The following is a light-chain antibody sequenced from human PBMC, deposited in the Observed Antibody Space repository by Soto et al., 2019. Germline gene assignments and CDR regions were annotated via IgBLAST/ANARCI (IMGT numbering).Light chain of an antibody. Sequence: EIVLTQSPATLSLSPGERATLSCRASQSVSSYLAWYQQKPGQAPRLLIYDASNMATGIPARFSSSGSGTDFTLTISSLEPEDFAVYYCQQRSNWPPMYTFGQGTKLEIK. CDR1: QSVSSY. CDR3: QQRSNWPPMYT. J-gene: IGKJ2*01. CDR2: DAS. V-gene: IGKV3-11*01.